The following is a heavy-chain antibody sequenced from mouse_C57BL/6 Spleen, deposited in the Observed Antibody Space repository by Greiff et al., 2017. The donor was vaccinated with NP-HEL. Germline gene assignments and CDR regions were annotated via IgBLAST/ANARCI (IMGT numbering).Heavy chain of an antibody. CDR1: GFSLTSYG. J-gene: IGHJ3*01. CDR3: ASDRDYDGGFAY. Sequence: VKVVESGPGLVAPSQRLSITCTVSGFSLTSYGVDWVRQSPGKGLEWLGVIWGVGSTNYNSALKSRLSISKDNSKSQVFLKMNSLQTDDTAMYYCASDRDYDGGFAYWGQGTLVTVSA. D-gene: IGHD2-4*01. V-gene: IGHV2-6*01. CDR2: IWGVGST.